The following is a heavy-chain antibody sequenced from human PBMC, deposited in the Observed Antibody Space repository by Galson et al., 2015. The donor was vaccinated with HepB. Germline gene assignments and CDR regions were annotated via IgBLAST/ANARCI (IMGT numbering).Heavy chain of an antibody. Sequence: SVKVSCKAPGGTFTKHSITWVRQAPGQGLECMGRIIPSLDIANSAQKFQGRVTFTADVSTDIAYMELNSPRSEDTAVYCCARVPLSSGSYYFDSWGQGTLVTVSS. CDR1: GGTFTKHS. D-gene: IGHD3-16*02. CDR3: ARVPLSSGSYYFDS. CDR2: IIPSLDIA. J-gene: IGHJ4*02. V-gene: IGHV1-69*04.